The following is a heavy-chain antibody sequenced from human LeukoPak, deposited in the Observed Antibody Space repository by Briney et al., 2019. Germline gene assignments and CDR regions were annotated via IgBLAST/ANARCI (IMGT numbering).Heavy chain of an antibody. D-gene: IGHD3-22*01. Sequence: SETLSLTCTISGGSISSYYRSWIRQPPGKGLEWIGYIYYSGSTNDNPSLKSRVTISVDTSKNQFSLKLSSVTAADTAVYYCARDYYDSSGPYFDYWGQGTLVTVSS. V-gene: IGHV4-59*01. CDR3: ARDYYDSSGPYFDY. J-gene: IGHJ4*02. CDR2: IYYSGST. CDR1: GGSISSYY.